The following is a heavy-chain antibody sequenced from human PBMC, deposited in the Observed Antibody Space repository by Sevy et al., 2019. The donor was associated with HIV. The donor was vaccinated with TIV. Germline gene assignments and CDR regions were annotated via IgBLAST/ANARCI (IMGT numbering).Heavy chain of an antibody. CDR3: ARGLLARPRGDYWYFDL. V-gene: IGHV3-23*01. J-gene: IGHJ2*01. CDR2: ISGSASTTYYGGAA. D-gene: IGHD6-6*01. Sequence: WGSLRLSCTASGFTFSTYAMSWVRQAPGKGLEWVSGISGSASTTYYGGAAYYADSVKGRFTITRDNAKNTLYLEMNSLRDEDSAVFHCARGLLARPRGDYWYFDLWGRGTLVTVSS. CDR1: GFTFSTYA.